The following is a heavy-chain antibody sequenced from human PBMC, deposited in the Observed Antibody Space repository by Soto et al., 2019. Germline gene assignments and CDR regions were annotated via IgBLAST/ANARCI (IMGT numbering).Heavy chain of an antibody. V-gene: IGHV1-69*13. CDR2: IIPIFGTA. D-gene: IGHD2-2*01. CDR1: GGTFSSYA. CDR3: ARGEDIVVVPAAMPSPHYYYYYGMDV. J-gene: IGHJ6*02. Sequence: ASVKVSCKASGGTFSSYAISWVRQAPGQGLEWMGGIIPIFGTANYAQKFQGRVTITADESTSTAYMELSSLRSEDTAVYYCARGEDIVVVPAAMPSPHYYYYYGMDVWGQGTTVTVPS.